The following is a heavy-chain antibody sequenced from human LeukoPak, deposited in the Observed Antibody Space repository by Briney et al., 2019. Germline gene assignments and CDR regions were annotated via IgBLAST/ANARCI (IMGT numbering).Heavy chain of an antibody. Sequence: GESLKISCKGSGYSFTSYWIGWVRQMPGKGLEWMGIIYPGDSDTKYSPSFQGQVTISADKSITTAYLQWSILKASDTAMYYCARQPYYYDSSGYYLEYYFDYWGQGTLVSAYS. CDR2: IYPGDSDT. CDR3: ARQPYYYDSSGYYLEYYFDY. V-gene: IGHV5-51*01. J-gene: IGHJ4*02. D-gene: IGHD3-22*01. CDR1: GYSFTSYW.